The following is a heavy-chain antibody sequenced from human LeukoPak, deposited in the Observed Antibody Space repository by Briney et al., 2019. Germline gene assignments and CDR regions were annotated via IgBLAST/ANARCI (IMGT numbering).Heavy chain of an antibody. CDR3: ARAPRDSSSSNYMRRFDY. V-gene: IGHV4-38-2*01. J-gene: IGHJ4*02. D-gene: IGHD3-22*01. CDR1: GYSISSDNY. Sequence: PSATLSLTCAVSGYSISSDNYWFWIRPPPWQRLEGTGGIYHSGSTYYNPSLKSRVTMSVDTSKNQFSLKLSSVTAADTAVYYCARAPRDSSSSNYMRRFDYWGQGTLVTVSS. CDR2: IYHSGST.